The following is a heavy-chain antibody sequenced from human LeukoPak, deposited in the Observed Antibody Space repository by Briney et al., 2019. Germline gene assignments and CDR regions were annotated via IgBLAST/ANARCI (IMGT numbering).Heavy chain of an antibody. V-gene: IGHV3-53*01. J-gene: IGHJ6*02. D-gene: IGHD6-19*01. CDR1: GLTVSSNY. CDR3: ARGRAVAGPGYYGMDV. Sequence: GGSLRLSCAASGLTVSSNYMSWVRQAPGKGLEWVSVIYSGGSTYYADSVKGRFTISRDNSKNTLYLQMNSLRAEDTAVYYCARGRAVAGPGYYGMDVWGQGTTVTVSS. CDR2: IYSGGST.